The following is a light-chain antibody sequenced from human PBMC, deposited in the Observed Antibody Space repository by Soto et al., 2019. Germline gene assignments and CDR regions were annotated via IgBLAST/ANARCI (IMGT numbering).Light chain of an antibody. J-gene: IGKJ4*01. CDR3: KQFSSDSLT. V-gene: IGKV1-5*03. Sequence: DIQMTQSPSTLSASVGDRVTITCRASQSISGWLAWYQQKPGKAPKLLIYKASTLQSGVPSRFSGGGSGTEFTLTISSLQPDDFATYICKQFSSDSLTFGAGTKVDIK. CDR2: KAS. CDR1: QSISGW.